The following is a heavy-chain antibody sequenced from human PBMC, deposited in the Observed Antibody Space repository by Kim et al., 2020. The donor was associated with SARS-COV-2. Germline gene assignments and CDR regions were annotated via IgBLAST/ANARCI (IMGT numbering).Heavy chain of an antibody. J-gene: IGHJ4*02. D-gene: IGHD6-19*01. CDR3: AKDRRWLVEY. CDR1: GFSFSTNS. CDR2: ISSDGSII. Sequence: GGSLRLSCAASGFSFSTNSMHWVRQAPGKGLEWVAIISSDGSIIYYADSVKGRFSISRDNSENRLFLQMNSLRADDTALYYCAKDRRWLVEYWGQGALVTVSS. V-gene: IGHV3-30*04.